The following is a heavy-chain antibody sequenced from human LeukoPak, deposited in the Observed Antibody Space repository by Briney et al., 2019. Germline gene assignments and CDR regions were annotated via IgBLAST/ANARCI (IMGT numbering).Heavy chain of an antibody. CDR3: ASSGPLRFLSFFDY. D-gene: IGHD3-3*01. V-gene: IGHV3-30*02. CDR2: IRYDGSNK. Sequence: GGSLRLSCAASGFTFNNYAMTWVRQAPGKGLEWVAFIRYDGSNKYYADSVKGRFTISRDNSKNTLYLQMNSLRAEDTAVYYCASSGPLRFLSFFDYWGQGTLVTVSS. CDR1: GFTFNNYA. J-gene: IGHJ4*02.